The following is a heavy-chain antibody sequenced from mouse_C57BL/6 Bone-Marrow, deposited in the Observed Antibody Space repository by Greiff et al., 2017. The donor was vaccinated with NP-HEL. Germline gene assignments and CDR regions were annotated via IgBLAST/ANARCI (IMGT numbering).Heavy chain of an antibody. Sequence: EVKLMESGGGLVQPGGSMKLSCVASGFTFSNYWMNWVRQSPEKGLEWVAQIRLKSDNYATHYAESVKGRFTISRDDAKSSVYLQMNTLRAEDTGIYYCTGYDYDGWGQGTTLTVSS. CDR2: IRLKSDNYAT. CDR3: TGYDYDG. V-gene: IGHV6-3*01. D-gene: IGHD2-4*01. CDR1: GFTFSNYW. J-gene: IGHJ2*01.